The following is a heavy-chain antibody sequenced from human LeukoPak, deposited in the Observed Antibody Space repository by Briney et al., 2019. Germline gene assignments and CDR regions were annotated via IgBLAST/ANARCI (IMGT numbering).Heavy chain of an antibody. CDR2: IRYDGSNK. V-gene: IGHV3-30*02. Sequence: GGSLRLSCAASGFTFSSYGMHWVRQAPGKGLEWVAFIRYDGSNKYYADSVKGRFTISRDNSKNTLYLHLNSLRAEDTAVYYCAKGEGPTANWYFDVWGRGTLVTVSS. CDR3: AKGEGPTANWYFDV. J-gene: IGHJ2*01. D-gene: IGHD2-21*02. CDR1: GFTFSSYG.